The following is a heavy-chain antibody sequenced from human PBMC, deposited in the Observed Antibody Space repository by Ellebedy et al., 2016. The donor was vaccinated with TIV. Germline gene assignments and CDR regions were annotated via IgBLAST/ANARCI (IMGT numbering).Heavy chain of an antibody. CDR3: ARVWDTSGPFDY. D-gene: IGHD3-22*01. J-gene: IGHJ3*01. CDR2: ISYDGSNK. Sequence: GGSLRLSXAASGFTFSSYGMHWVRQAPGKGLEWVAVISYDGSNKYYADSVKGRFTISRDNSKNTLYLQMNSLRAEDTAVYYCARVWDTSGPFDYWGQGTMVTVSS. V-gene: IGHV3-30*03. CDR1: GFTFSSYG.